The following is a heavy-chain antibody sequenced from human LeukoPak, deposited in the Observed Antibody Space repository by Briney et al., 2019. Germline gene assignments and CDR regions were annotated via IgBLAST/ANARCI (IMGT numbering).Heavy chain of an antibody. Sequence: GGSLRLSCAASGFTVSSNYMSWVRQAPGKGLEWVSVIYSGGSTYYADSVKGRFSLSRDNSKNTLYLQMNSLRAEDTAVYYCARDEIDTDGYYYSHYWGQGTLVTVSS. CDR3: ARDEIDTDGYYYSHY. V-gene: IGHV3-66*01. J-gene: IGHJ4*02. CDR2: IYSGGST. CDR1: GFTVSSNY. D-gene: IGHD3-22*01.